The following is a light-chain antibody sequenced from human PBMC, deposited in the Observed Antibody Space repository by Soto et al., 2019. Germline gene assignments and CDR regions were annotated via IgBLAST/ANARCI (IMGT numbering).Light chain of an antibody. Sequence: DIVMTQSPDSLAVSLGERATINCKSSKSLLYSSNKKNYLAWYQHKQGKAPKXLIYDASSLESGVPSRFSGSGSGTELTITISNLQPDDFETYFCQQYNNYPRTFGQGTKVDIK. CDR3: QQYNNYPRT. CDR1: KSLLYSSNKKNY. V-gene: IGKV4-1*01. J-gene: IGKJ1*01. CDR2: DAS.